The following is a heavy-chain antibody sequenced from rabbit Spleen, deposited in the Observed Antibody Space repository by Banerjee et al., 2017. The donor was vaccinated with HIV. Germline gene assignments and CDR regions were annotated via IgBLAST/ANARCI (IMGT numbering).Heavy chain of an antibody. CDR3: ARIPHIDGYPEYFHL. J-gene: IGHJ4*01. D-gene: IGHD6-1*01. Sequence: QEQLEESGGDLVKPEGSLTLTCTASGFSLNNDYDMCWVRQAPGKGLEWIGCIDAGDSDSTYYASWAKGRFTISKTSSTTVTLQMTSLTGADTATYFCARIPHIDGYPEYFHLWGPGTLVTVS. CDR2: IDAGDSDST. V-gene: IGHV1S45*01. CDR1: GFSLNNDYD.